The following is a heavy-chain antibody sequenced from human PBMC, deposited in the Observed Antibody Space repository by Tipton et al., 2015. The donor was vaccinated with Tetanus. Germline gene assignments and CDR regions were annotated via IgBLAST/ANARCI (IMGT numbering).Heavy chain of an antibody. D-gene: IGHD3-22*01. Sequence: LRLSCTVSGDSVRSGSYYWTWIRQPPGKGLEWIGYIFYTGSTNYNPSLKSRVTISVDTSKNQFSLKLNSVTAADTAVYYCARDRGYYYASSGPFDYWGQGTLVTVSS. CDR3: ARDRGYYYASSGPFDY. J-gene: IGHJ4*02. V-gene: IGHV4-61*01. CDR2: IFYTGST. CDR1: GDSVRSGSYY.